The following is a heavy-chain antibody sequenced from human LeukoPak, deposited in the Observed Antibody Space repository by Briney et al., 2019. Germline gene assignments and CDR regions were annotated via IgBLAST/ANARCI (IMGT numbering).Heavy chain of an antibody. D-gene: IGHD3-22*01. Sequence: GASVKVSCKASGGTFSSYTISWVRQAPGQGLEWMGGIIPILGIANYAQKFQGRVTITADKSTSTAYMELSSLRSEDTAVYYCATAGYYYDSSGYCFDYWGQGTLVTVSS. CDR2: IIPILGIA. V-gene: IGHV1-69*10. CDR3: ATAGYYYDSSGYCFDY. CDR1: GGTFSSYT. J-gene: IGHJ4*02.